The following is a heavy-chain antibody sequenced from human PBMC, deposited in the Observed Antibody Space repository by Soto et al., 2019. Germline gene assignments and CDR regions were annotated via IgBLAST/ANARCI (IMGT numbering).Heavy chain of an antibody. J-gene: IGHJ3*02. CDR2: IKQDGSEK. CDR3: ARSIGSGWYPDDAFDI. CDR1: GFTFSSYW. D-gene: IGHD6-19*01. V-gene: IGHV3-7*01. Sequence: LRLSCAASGFTFSSYWMSWVRQAPGKGLEWVANIKQDGSEKYYVDSVKGRFTISRDNAKNSLYLQMNSLRAEDTAVYYCARSIGSGWYPDDAFDIWGQETMVTVSS.